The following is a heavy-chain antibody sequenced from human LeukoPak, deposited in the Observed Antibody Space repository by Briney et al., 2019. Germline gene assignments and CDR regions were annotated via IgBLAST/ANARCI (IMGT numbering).Heavy chain of an antibody. CDR3: ARGLSYCSGGSCYFLGAFDI. J-gene: IGHJ3*02. CDR2: MNPNSGNT. CDR1: GYTFTSYD. V-gene: IGHV1-8*03. D-gene: IGHD2-15*01. Sequence: ASVKVSCKASGYTFTSYDINWVRQATGQGLEWMGWMNPNSGNTGYAQKFQGRVTITRNTSISTAYMELSSLRSEDTAVYYCARGLSYCSGGSCYFLGAFDIWGQGTMVTVSS.